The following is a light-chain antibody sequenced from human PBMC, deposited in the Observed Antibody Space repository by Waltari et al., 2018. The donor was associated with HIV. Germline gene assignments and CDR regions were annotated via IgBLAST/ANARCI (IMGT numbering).Light chain of an antibody. CDR1: STDVPTSNY. J-gene: IGLJ2*01. V-gene: IGLV2-8*01. CDR3: TSYEGKNNLV. Sequence: QSALTQPPSASGPPGQSVTIPCTGTSTDVPTSNYVSWYQQHPGEAPKILIYEVNKRPSGVPDRFSGSKSGNTASLTVSGLQADDEADYYCTSYEGKNNLVFGGGTKLTVL. CDR2: EVN.